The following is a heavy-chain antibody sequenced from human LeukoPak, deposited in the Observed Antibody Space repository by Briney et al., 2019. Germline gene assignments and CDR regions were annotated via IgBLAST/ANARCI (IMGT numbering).Heavy chain of an antibody. CDR3: ARAGDYGDYVGWFDP. V-gene: IGHV4-4*07. Sequence: KPSETLSPTCTVSGGSISSYYWSWIRQPAGKGLEWIGRIHTSGSTNYNPSLKSRVTMSVDTSKKQFSLKLTSVTAADTAVYYCARAGDYGDYVGWFDPWGRGTLVTVSS. CDR1: GGSISSYY. J-gene: IGHJ5*02. CDR2: IHTSGST. D-gene: IGHD4-17*01.